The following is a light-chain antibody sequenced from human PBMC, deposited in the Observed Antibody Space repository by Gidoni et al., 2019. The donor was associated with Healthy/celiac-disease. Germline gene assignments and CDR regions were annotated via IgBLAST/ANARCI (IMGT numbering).Light chain of an antibody. CDR3: QQYDNLPLT. CDR2: DAS. Sequence: DIQMTHSPSSLSASVGDRVTITCQASQDISNSLNWYQQKPGKAPKLLIYDASNLETGVPSRFSGSGSGTDFTFTISSLQPEDIETYYCQQYDNLPLTFXGXTKVEIK. V-gene: IGKV1-33*01. J-gene: IGKJ4*01. CDR1: QDISNS.